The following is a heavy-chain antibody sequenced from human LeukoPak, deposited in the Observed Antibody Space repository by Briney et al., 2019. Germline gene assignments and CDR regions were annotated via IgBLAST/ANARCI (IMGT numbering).Heavy chain of an antibody. V-gene: IGHV1-18*01. D-gene: IGHD5-18*01. J-gene: IGHJ6*03. CDR2: ISAYNGNT. CDR3: ARALTQLWSSYYYYYLDV. Sequence: ASVKVSCKASGYTFTSYSISWVRQAPGQGLEWMGWISAYNGNTNYAQKLQGRVTMTTDTSTSTAYMELRSLRSDDTAVYYCARALTQLWSSYYYYYLDVWGKGTTVTVSS. CDR1: GYTFTSYS.